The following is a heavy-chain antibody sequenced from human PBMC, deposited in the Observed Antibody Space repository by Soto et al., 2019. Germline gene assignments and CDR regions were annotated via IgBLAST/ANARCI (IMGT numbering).Heavy chain of an antibody. CDR2: IFYSGST. Sequence: QVQLQEAGPGLVRPSETLSLTCTVSGGSISGHYWSWIRQPPGKGLEWIGYIFYSGSTNYNPSLKSRVTLSVDTSKNQFSLKLSSVTAADTAVYYCARVDSSGWAPDYWGEGTLVTVSS. J-gene: IGHJ4*02. CDR3: ARVDSSGWAPDY. CDR1: GGSISGHY. D-gene: IGHD6-19*01. V-gene: IGHV4-59*11.